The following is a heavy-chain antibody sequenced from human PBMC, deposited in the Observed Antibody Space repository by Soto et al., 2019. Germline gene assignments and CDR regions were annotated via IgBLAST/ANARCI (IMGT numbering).Heavy chain of an antibody. Sequence: EVQLLESGGGLVQPGGSLRLSCAASGFTFSSYAMSWVRQAPGKGLEWVSAISGSGGSTYYADSVKGRFTISRDNSKYTLYLQMNSLRAEDTAVYYCAKFFRMATKLFDYWGQGTLVTVSS. J-gene: IGHJ4*02. CDR3: AKFFRMATKLFDY. D-gene: IGHD5-12*01. CDR2: ISGSGGST. CDR1: GFTFSSYA. V-gene: IGHV3-23*01.